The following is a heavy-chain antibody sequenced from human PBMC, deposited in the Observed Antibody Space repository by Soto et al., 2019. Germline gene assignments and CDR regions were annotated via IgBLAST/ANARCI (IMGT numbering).Heavy chain of an antibody. V-gene: IGHV1-18*01. CDR1: GYTFTNYG. CDR2: ISGDNGDT. CDR3: ARGPSLGYFQY. Sequence: QVQLVQSGAEVKKPGASVKVSCKASGYTFTNYGTSWVRQAPGQGLEYMGWISGDNGDTHYAQKVQGRVTLTTDTSTTTAYMELRSLRTDATAVYYCARGPSLGYFQYWGQGTLVTVSS. D-gene: IGHD6-6*01. J-gene: IGHJ1*01.